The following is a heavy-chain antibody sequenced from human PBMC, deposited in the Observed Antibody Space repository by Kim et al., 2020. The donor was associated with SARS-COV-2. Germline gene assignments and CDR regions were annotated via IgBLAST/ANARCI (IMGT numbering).Heavy chain of an antibody. CDR3: ARYPSNYYGSGSYLTGVGYYYGMDV. Sequence: SETLSLTCTVSGGSISSGGYYWSWIRQHPGKGLEWIGYIYYSGSTYYNPSLKSRVTISVDTSKNQFSLKLSSVTAADTAVYYCARYPSNYYGSGSYLTGVGYYYGMDVWGQGTTVTVSS. CDR2: IYYSGST. V-gene: IGHV4-31*03. D-gene: IGHD3-10*01. J-gene: IGHJ6*02. CDR1: GGSISSGGYY.